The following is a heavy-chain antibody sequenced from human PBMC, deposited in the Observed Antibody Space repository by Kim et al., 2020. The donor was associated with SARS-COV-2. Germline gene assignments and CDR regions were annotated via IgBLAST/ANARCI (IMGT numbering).Heavy chain of an antibody. D-gene: IGHD5-12*01. CDR3: ARTRHDGYRAFAMDV. V-gene: IGHV2-70*11. CDR1: GFSLTTSKMC. CDR2: IDWDDVK. J-gene: IGHJ6*02. Sequence: SGPTLVNPTQTLTLTCTFSGFSLTTSKMCVTWIRQPPGKALEWLARIDWDDVKYYSTSLKTRLTISKDTSKNQVVLTMTNMDPVDTATYYCARTRHDGYRAFAMDVWVQGTTVTVSS.